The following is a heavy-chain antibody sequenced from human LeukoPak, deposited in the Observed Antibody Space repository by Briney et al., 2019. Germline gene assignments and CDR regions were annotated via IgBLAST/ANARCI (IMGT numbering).Heavy chain of an antibody. CDR1: GGSISISSYY. D-gene: IGHD5-12*01. V-gene: IGHV4-39*01. CDR3: ARGRYSGYDYVWFDP. CDR2: IYYSGST. J-gene: IGHJ5*02. Sequence: SETLSLTCTVSGGSISISSYYWGWIRQPPGKGLEWIGSIYYSGSTYYNPSLKSRVTISVDTSKNQFSLKLSSVTAADPAVYYCARGRYSGYDYVWFDPWGQGTLVTVSS.